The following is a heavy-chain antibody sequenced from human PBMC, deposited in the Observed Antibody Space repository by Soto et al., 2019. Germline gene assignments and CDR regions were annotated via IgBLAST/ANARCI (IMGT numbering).Heavy chain of an antibody. CDR3: ARMASLREWLVNAFDM. Sequence: LRLSCAASGFTVSTNYISWVRQAPGKGLEWVSIIYSGGKTYYADSVKGRFVISRDNSKNTLYLQMNSLRVEDTAVYYCARMASLREWLVNAFDMWGQGTTVTVSS. J-gene: IGHJ3*02. CDR2: IYSGGKT. D-gene: IGHD6-19*01. V-gene: IGHV3-53*01. CDR1: GFTVSTNY.